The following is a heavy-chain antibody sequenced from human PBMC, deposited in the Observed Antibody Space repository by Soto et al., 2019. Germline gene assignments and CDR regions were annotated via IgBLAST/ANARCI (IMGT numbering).Heavy chain of an antibody. CDR2: IRSKANSYAT. CDR1: GFTFSGSA. CDR3: TSLSPHYDFWSGDAFDI. V-gene: IGHV3-73*01. D-gene: IGHD3-3*01. J-gene: IGHJ3*02. Sequence: GGSLRLSCAASGFTFSGSAMHWVRQASGKGLEWVGRIRSKANSYATAYAASVKGRFTISRDDSKNTAYLQMNSLKTEDTAVYYCTSLSPHYDFWSGDAFDIWGQGTMVTVSS.